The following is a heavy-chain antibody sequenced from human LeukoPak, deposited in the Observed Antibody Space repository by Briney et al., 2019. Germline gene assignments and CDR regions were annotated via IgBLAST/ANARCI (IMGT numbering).Heavy chain of an antibody. Sequence: SETLSLTCAVYGGSFSSYYWSWIRQPPGKGLEWIGEIGRSGSTNYNPSFKSRVTISVDTSKNQFSLKLSSVTAADTAVYYCARAALAYCGGDCYHDAFDIWGQGTMVTVS. CDR3: ARAALAYCGGDCYHDAFDI. J-gene: IGHJ3*02. D-gene: IGHD2-21*02. CDR1: GGSFSSYY. CDR2: IGRSGST. V-gene: IGHV4-34*01.